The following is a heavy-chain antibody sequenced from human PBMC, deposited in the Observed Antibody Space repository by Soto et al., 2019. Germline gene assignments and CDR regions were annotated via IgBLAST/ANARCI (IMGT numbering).Heavy chain of an antibody. J-gene: IGHJ6*02. CDR1: GGTFSSYA. CDR3: ARGVTMVRGVIKYYYYYGMDV. Sequence: ASVKVSCKASGGTFSSYAISWVRQAPGQGLEWMGGIIPIFGTANYAQKFQGRVTITADESTSTAYMELSSLRSEDTAVYYCARGVTMVRGVIKYYYYYGMDVWGQGTTVTVSS. CDR2: IIPIFGTA. V-gene: IGHV1-69*13. D-gene: IGHD3-10*01.